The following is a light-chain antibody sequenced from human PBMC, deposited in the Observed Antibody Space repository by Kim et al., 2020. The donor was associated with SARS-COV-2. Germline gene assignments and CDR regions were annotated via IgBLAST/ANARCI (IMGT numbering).Light chain of an antibody. CDR2: STS. Sequence: QAVVTQEPSLTVSPGGTVTLTCASSTGAVTSGYYPSWFQQKPGQAPRALIYSTSKKQSWTPARFSGSLLGGKAALTLSSVQPEDEAEYYCLLYYGGARVFGGGTQLNVL. CDR3: LLYYGGARV. V-gene: IGLV7-43*01. J-gene: IGLJ2*01. CDR1: TGAVTSGYY.